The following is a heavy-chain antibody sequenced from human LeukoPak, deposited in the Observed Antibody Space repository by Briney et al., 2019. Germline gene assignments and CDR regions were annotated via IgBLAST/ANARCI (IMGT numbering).Heavy chain of an antibody. V-gene: IGHV1-46*01. CDR2: INPSGGST. D-gene: IGHD1-20*01. CDR3: ARETVITETLYNWFDP. CDR1: GYTFTSYY. Sequence: ASVKVSCKASGYTFTSYYMHWVRQAPGQGLEWMGIINPSGGSTSYAQKFQGRVTMTRDTSTSTVYMELSSLRSEDTAVYYCARETVITETLYNWFDPWGQGTLVTVSS. J-gene: IGHJ5*02.